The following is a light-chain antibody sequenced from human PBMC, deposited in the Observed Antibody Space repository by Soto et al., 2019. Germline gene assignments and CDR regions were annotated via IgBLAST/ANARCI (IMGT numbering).Light chain of an antibody. J-gene: IGLJ1*01. CDR3: SSYTISNTLPFV. Sequence: QSVLTQPPSVSAAPGQKVTISCSGSSSNIGGNSVSWYQQLPGTAPKLLIYEVTHRPSGVSNRFSGSKSGNTASLTISGLQAEDEADYYCSSYTISNTLPFVFGTGTKVTVL. V-gene: IGLV2-14*01. CDR1: SSNIGGNS. CDR2: EVT.